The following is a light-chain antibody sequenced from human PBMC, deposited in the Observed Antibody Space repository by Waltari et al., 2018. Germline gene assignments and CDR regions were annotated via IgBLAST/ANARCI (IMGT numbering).Light chain of an antibody. CDR3: KQYGSSVLYT. J-gene: IGKJ2*01. CDR1: QRLTKNY. V-gene: IGKV3-20*01. CDR2: GAS. Sequence: VLTQSPGTLSLSPGERATLSCRASQRLTKNYLAWYQQKPGQAPRLLIYGASSRAAGIPDRFSGSGSGTDFTLTISRLEPEDFAVYYCKQYGSSVLYTFGQGTKLEIK.